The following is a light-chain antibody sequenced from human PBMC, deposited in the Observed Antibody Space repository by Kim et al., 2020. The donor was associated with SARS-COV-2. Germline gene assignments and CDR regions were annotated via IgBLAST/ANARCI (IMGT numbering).Light chain of an antibody. CDR3: LQYNFYPWT. V-gene: IGKV1-17*01. J-gene: IGKJ1*01. CDR2: GAF. CDR1: QGIRND. Sequence: DIQMTQSPSSLSASVGDRVTITCWASQGIRNDLGWYQQKPGKAPKRLIYGAFSLQNGVPSRFSGSSSATEFTLTINSLQPEDFATYFCLQYNFYPWTFGQGTKVDIK.